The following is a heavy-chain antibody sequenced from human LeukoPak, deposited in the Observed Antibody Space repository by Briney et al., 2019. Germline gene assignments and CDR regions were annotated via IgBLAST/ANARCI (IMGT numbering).Heavy chain of an antibody. J-gene: IGHJ3*02. CDR3: ARMMGADNRVYCSGGSCYSPDDAFDI. D-gene: IGHD2-15*01. V-gene: IGHV3-30*02. Sequence: GGSLRLSCAASGFTFSSYGMHWVRQAPGKGLEWVAFIRYDGSNKYYADSVKGRFTISRYNSKNTLYLQMNSLRAEDTAVYYCARMMGADNRVYCSGGSCYSPDDAFDIWGQGTMVTVSS. CDR1: GFTFSSYG. CDR2: IRYDGSNK.